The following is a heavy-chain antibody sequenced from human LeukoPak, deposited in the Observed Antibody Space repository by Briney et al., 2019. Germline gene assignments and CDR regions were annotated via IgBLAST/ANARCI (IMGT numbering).Heavy chain of an antibody. J-gene: IGHJ4*02. V-gene: IGHV1-69*04. Sequence: SVKVSCKASGGTFSSYAISWVRQAPGQGLEWMGRIIPILGIANYAQKFQGRVTITADKSTSTAYMELSSLRSEDTAVYYCAKEGVESAVAAPLDYWGQGTLVTVSS. D-gene: IGHD6-19*01. CDR2: IIPILGIA. CDR1: GGTFSSYA. CDR3: AKEGVESAVAAPLDY.